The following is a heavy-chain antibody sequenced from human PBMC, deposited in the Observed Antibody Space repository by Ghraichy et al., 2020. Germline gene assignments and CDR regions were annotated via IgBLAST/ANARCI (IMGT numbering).Heavy chain of an antibody. V-gene: IGHV4-31*03. J-gene: IGHJ4*02. CDR2: IYYSGST. CDR1: GGSISSGGYY. Sequence: SETLSLTCTVSGGSISSGGYYWSWIRQHPGKGLEWIGYIYYSGSTYYNPYLKSRVTISVDTSKNQFSLKLSSVTAADTAVYYCARGSRYFDANYFDYWGQATLGTGSS. D-gene: IGHD3-9*01. CDR3: ARGSRYFDANYFDY.